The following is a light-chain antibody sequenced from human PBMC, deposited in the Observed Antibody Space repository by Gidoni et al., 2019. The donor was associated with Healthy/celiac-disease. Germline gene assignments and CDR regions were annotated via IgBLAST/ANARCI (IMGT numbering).Light chain of an antibody. CDR2: KAS. CDR1: QSISSW. CDR3: QQYNSYSPT. V-gene: IGKV1-5*03. J-gene: IGKJ4*01. Sequence: DLQMTQSPSHLSASVGDRVHITCRASQSISSWLAWYQEKPGKAPKLLIYKASSLESGVPSRFSGSGSGTEFTLTISSLQPDDFATYYCQQYNSYSPTFGGGTKVEIK.